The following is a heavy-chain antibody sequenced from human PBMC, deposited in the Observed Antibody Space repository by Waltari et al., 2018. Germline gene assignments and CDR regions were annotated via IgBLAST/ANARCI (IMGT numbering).Heavy chain of an antibody. CDR1: GGSISSYY. V-gene: IGHV4-59*01. CDR2: IYYSGST. D-gene: IGHD1-1*01. Sequence: QVQLQESGPGLVKPSETLSLTCTVSGGSISSYYWSWIRQPPGKGLEWIGYIYYSGSTNYNPSLKSRVTISVDTSKNQFSLKLSSVTAADTAVYYWARGPRNPMRYFDYWGQGTLVTVSS. CDR3: ARGPRNPMRYFDY. J-gene: IGHJ4*02.